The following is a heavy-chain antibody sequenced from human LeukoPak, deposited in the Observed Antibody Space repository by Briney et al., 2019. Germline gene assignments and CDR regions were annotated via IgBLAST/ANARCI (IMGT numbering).Heavy chain of an antibody. J-gene: IGHJ4*02. CDR2: ISADNANT. CDR1: GYSFSTFG. CDR3: ARDWGGDGWFSPTFVY. Sequence: ASVKVSCKTSGYSFSTFGISWVRQAPGQGLEWMGWISADNANTNYAQHFQDRVTMTTDTSTNSAYMELRSLISDDTAVYYCARDWGGDGWFSPTFVYWGQGTLVTVSS. V-gene: IGHV1-18*01. D-gene: IGHD6-19*01.